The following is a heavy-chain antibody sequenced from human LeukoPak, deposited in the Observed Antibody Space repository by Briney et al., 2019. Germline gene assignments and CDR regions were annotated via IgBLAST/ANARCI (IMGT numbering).Heavy chain of an antibody. CDR1: SGSFSSYY. CDR2: IHYSGST. D-gene: IGHD3-22*01. J-gene: IGHJ4*02. V-gene: IGHV4-59*01. Sequence: SETLSLTCTVSSGSFSSYYWSWIRQPPGKGLEWIGYIHYSGSTNYNPSLKSRVTTSVDSSKNQFSLKLSSVTAADTAVYYCARDQDSSSYFDYWGQGTLVTVSS. CDR3: ARDQDSSSYFDY.